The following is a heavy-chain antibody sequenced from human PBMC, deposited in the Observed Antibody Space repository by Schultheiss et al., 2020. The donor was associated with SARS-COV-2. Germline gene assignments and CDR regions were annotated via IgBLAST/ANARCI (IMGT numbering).Heavy chain of an antibody. CDR1: GYTFTDYY. J-gene: IGHJ5*02. D-gene: IGHD2/OR15-2a*01. CDR3: ARGRRHTLSGP. V-gene: IGHV1-2*06. Sequence: ASVKVSCKASGYTFTDYYIHWVRQAPGQGLEWMGRINPNSGGTNYAQNFQGRVTMTRNTSISTAYMELSSLRSEDTAVYYCARGRRHTLSGPWGQGTLVTVSS. CDR2: INPNSGGT.